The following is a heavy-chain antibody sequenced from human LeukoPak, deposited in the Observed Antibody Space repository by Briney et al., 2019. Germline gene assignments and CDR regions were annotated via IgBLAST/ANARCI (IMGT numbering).Heavy chain of an antibody. V-gene: IGHV3-30-3*01. CDR2: ISYDGSNK. Sequence: GRSLRLSCAASGFTFSSYAMHWVRQAPGKGLEWVAVISYDGSNKYYADSVKGRFTISRDNSKNTLYLQMNSLRAEDTAVYYCATAPGLSYYFDYWGQGTLVTVSS. CDR1: GFTFSSYA. CDR3: ATAPGLSYYFDY. J-gene: IGHJ4*02. D-gene: IGHD3-16*02.